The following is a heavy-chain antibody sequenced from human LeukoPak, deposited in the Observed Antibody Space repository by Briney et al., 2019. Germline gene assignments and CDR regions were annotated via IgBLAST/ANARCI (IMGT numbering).Heavy chain of an antibody. Sequence: GRSLRLSCAASGFTFDDYTMHWVRQAPGKGLEWVSGISWNSGSIGYADSVKGRFTISRDNAKNSLYLQMNSQRAEDTALYYCAKGSHYYDSSGFDYWGQGTLVTVSS. CDR3: AKGSHYYDSSGFDY. D-gene: IGHD3-22*01. CDR1: GFTFDDYT. CDR2: ISWNSGSI. J-gene: IGHJ4*02. V-gene: IGHV3-9*01.